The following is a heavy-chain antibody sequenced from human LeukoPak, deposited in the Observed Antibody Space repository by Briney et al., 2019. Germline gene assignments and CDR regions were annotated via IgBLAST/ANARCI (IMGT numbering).Heavy chain of an antibody. CDR2: IIPIFGTA. CDR1: GGTFSSYA. V-gene: IGHV1-69*13. Sequence: ASVKVSCKASGGTFSSYAISWVRQAPGQGLEWMGGIIPIFGTANYAQKFQGRVTITADESTSTAYMELSSLRSEDTAVYYCARDCSSTSCYKGDAFDIWGQGTMVAVSS. CDR3: ARDCSSTSCYKGDAFDI. J-gene: IGHJ3*02. D-gene: IGHD2-2*02.